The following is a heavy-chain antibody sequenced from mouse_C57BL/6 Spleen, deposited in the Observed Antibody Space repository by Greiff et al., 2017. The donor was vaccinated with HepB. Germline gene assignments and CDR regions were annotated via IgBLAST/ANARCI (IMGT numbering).Heavy chain of an antibody. Sequence: VQLQQPGAELVRPGSSVKLSCKASGYTFTSYWMHWVKQRPIQGLEWIGNIDPSDSETHYNQKFKDKATLTVDKSSSTAYMQLSSLTSEDSAVYYCAREYYGSSYRFAYWGQGTLVTVSA. V-gene: IGHV1-52*01. D-gene: IGHD1-1*01. CDR2: IDPSDSET. J-gene: IGHJ3*01. CDR1: GYTFTSYW. CDR3: AREYYGSSYRFAY.